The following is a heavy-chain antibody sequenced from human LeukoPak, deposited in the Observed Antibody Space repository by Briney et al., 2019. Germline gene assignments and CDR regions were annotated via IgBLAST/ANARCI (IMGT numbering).Heavy chain of an antibody. V-gene: IGHV4-39*01. CDR3: ARGGDRSFDY. J-gene: IGHJ4*02. D-gene: IGHD3-10*01. CDR1: GDSISSSKKY. Sequence: SETLSLTCTVSGDSISSSKKYWGWVRQPPGKGLEWIGSIYYSGNTYYNPSLKSRVTISLDTSRNQFSLRLSSVTAADTADYYCARGGDRSFDYWGQGTLVTVSS. CDR2: IYYSGNT.